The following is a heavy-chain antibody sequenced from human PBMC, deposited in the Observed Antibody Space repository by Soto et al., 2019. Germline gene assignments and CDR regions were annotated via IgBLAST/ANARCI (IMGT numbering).Heavy chain of an antibody. CDR2: ISAHNGNT. V-gene: IGHV1-18*01. J-gene: IGHJ6*02. D-gene: IGHD3-16*01. Sequence: QVQLVQSGAEVKKPGASVKVSCKASGYTFTNYGISWVRQAPGQGLEWMGWISAHNGNTNYAQKVQGRVTMTTDTSTSTAYMELRSLRSDDTAVYHCTRDGALGENYYCYGMDVWGQGTTVTVSS. CDR1: GYTFTNYG. CDR3: TRDGALGENYYCYGMDV.